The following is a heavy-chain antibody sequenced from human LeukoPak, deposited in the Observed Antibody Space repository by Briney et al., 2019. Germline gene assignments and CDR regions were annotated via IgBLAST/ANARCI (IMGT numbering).Heavy chain of an antibody. CDR2: IYYSGST. V-gene: IGHV4-59*01. J-gene: IGHJ4*02. CDR3: ARDGYSYGFGY. Sequence: SETLSLTCTVSGDSISSYYWSWLRQPPGKGLEWIGYIYYSGSTNYNPSLKSRVTISVDTSKNQFSLKLSSVTAADTAVYYCARDGYSYGFGYWGQGTLVTVSS. D-gene: IGHD5-18*01. CDR1: GDSISSYY.